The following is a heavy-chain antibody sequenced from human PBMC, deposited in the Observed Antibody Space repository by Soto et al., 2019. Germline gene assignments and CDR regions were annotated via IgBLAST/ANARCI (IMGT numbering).Heavy chain of an antibody. CDR3: ARDRGVDTTPTNYYSSYGMDD. CDR1: GFTFSDYY. J-gene: IGHJ6*02. CDR2: ISSSGNTI. Sequence: QVQLVESGGGLVKPGGSLRLSCAASGFTFSDYYMSWIRQAPGKGLEWVSYISSSGNTIYYADSVKGRFTISGDNARNSLYLQMTSLRAEDPAVYYCARDRGVDTTPTNYYSSYGMDDWCQDTTVTVSS. D-gene: IGHD3-10*01. V-gene: IGHV3-11*01.